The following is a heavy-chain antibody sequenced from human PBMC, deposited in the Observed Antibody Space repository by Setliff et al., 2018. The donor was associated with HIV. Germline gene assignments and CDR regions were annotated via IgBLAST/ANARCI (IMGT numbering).Heavy chain of an antibody. CDR2: ISTYNGNR. D-gene: IGHD1-7*01. CDR1: GYTFTNYG. J-gene: IGHJ4*02. CDR3: ATLSFQTSGTTNY. Sequence: GASVKVSCKASGYTFTNYGISWVRQAPGQGLEWMGWISTYNGNRNYAQKLQGRVTMTTDTSTTTAYMEVRSLRSEDTAVYYCATLSFQTSGTTNYWGQGTLVTVSS. V-gene: IGHV1-18*01.